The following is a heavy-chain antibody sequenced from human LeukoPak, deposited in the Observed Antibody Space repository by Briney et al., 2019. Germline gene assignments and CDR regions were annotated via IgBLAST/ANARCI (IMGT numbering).Heavy chain of an antibody. Sequence: GESLRLSCAGSGFTFPTYGLHWVRQAYGKGLEWVAYISYDGNKGYYTDSVKGRFTIARDNSKNTLYLQMNSLRAEDTAVYYCAKGGQWLVRSGDYFDYWGQGTLVTVSS. D-gene: IGHD6-19*01. CDR2: ISYDGNKG. J-gene: IGHJ4*02. CDR3: AKGGQWLVRSGDYFDY. V-gene: IGHV3-30*18. CDR1: GFTFPTYG.